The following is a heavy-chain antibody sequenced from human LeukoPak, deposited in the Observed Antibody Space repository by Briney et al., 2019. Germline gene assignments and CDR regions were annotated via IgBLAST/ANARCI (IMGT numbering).Heavy chain of an antibody. CDR2: MNPNSGNT. J-gene: IGHJ6*02. Sequence: ASVKVSCKASGYTFTSYDINWVRQATGQGLEWMGWMNPNSGNTGYAQKFQGRVTMTRNTSISTAYMELSSLRSEDTAVYYCTREAPKKNSSGWLGPYYYYGMDVWGQGTTVTVSS. D-gene: IGHD6-19*01. V-gene: IGHV1-8*01. CDR1: GYTFTSYD. CDR3: TREAPKKNSSGWLGPYYYYGMDV.